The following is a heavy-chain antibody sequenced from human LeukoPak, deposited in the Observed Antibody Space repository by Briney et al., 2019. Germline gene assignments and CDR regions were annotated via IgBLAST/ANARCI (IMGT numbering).Heavy chain of an antibody. CDR3: ARHLSDRTTVAGEFDY. D-gene: IGHD6-19*01. V-gene: IGHV4-59*08. J-gene: IGHJ4*02. Sequence: PSETLSLTCTVSGGSLNNNYWSWVRQPPGKGLEGLGYISYSRSTNYNPSLESRVSISMASSRAQFSLQVNSVTAADTAVYFCARHLSDRTTVAGEFDYWGQGILVSVSS. CDR2: ISYSRST. CDR1: GGSLNNNY.